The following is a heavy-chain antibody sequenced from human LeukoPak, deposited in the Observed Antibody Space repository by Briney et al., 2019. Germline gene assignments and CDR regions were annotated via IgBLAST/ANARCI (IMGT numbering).Heavy chain of an antibody. CDR3: AREGPLGGGYNAFDY. V-gene: IGHV4-59*01. J-gene: IGHJ4*02. Sequence: PSETLSLTCTVSGGSISTYFWSWIRQPPGKGLERIGYIYYSGSTNYNPSLKSRVTISVDTSKNQFSLKLSSVTAADTAVYYCAREGPLGGGYNAFDYWGQGTLVTVSS. CDR1: GGSISTYF. D-gene: IGHD5-24*01. CDR2: IYYSGST.